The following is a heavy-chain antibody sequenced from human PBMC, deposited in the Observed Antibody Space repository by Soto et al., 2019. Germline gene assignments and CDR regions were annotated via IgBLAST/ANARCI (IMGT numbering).Heavy chain of an antibody. CDR2: ISGSGGST. CDR1: GFPFSSYS. Sequence: PGGSLRLSCAASGFPFSSYSMSWVRKAPGKGLEWVSAISGSGGSTYYADSVKGRFTISRDNSKNTLYLQMNSLRAEDTAVYYSAKDNDYYDSSGYYRNFDYWGQGTLVTVSS. CDR3: AKDNDYYDSSGYYRNFDY. J-gene: IGHJ4*02. D-gene: IGHD3-22*01. V-gene: IGHV3-23*01.